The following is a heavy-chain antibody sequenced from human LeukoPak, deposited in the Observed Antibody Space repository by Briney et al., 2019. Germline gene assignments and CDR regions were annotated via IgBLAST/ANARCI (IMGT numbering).Heavy chain of an antibody. Sequence: ASVKVSCKASVYTFTGYYIHWVRQAPGQGLEWVGWINPNNGGTNYAQKFQGRVIMTRDTSISTAYMELRRLRSDDTAVYYCAREPPGTSGNDYWGQETLLTVSS. J-gene: IGHJ4*02. CDR2: INPNNGGT. V-gene: IGHV1-2*02. CDR1: VYTFTGYY. CDR3: AREPPGTSGNDY. D-gene: IGHD5-12*01.